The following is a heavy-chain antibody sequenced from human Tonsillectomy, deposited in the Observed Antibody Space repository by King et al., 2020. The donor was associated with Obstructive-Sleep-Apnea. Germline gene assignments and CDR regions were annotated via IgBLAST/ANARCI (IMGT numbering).Heavy chain of an antibody. D-gene: IGHD6-19*01. J-gene: IGHJ4*02. CDR1: GFTFSSYS. CDR2: IGASSSTI. V-gene: IGHV3-48*04. CDR3: ARGGVDSAGGWPDY. Sequence: QLVQSGGGLVQPGGSLRLSCAASGFTFSSYSMNWVRQAPGKGLEWVSYIGASSSTIYYADSLKGRFTISRDNAKNSLYLQMNSLRAEDTAVYYCARGGVDSAGGWPDYWGQGTLVTVFS.